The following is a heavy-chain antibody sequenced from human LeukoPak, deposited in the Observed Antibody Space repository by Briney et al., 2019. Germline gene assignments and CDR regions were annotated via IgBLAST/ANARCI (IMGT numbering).Heavy chain of an antibody. CDR2: IIPIFGTA. V-gene: IGHV1-69*13. CDR3: ARGGGYSSGWYMVY. Sequence: GASVKVSCKASGGTFSSYAISWVRQAPGQGLEWMGGIIPIFGTANYAQKFQGRVTITADESTSTAYMELSSLRSEDTAVYYCARGGGYSSGWYMVYWGQGTLVTVSS. D-gene: IGHD6-19*01. J-gene: IGHJ4*02. CDR1: GGTFSSYA.